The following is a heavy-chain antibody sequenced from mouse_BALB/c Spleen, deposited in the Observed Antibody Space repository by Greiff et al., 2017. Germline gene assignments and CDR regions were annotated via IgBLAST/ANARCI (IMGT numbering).Heavy chain of an antibody. CDR2: IYPGDGDT. CDR3: ARSLFDY. J-gene: IGHJ2*01. CDR1: GYTFTSYW. Sequence: VQLKESGAELARPGASVKLSCKASGYTFTSYWMQWVKQRPGQGLEWIGAIYPGDGDTRYTQKFKGKATLTADKSSSTAYMQLSSLASEDSAVYYCARSLFDYWGQGTTLTVSS. V-gene: IGHV1-87*01.